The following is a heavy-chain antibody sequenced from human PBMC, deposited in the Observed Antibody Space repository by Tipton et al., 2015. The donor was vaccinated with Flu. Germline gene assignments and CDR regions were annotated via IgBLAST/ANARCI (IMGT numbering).Heavy chain of an antibody. J-gene: IGHJ4*02. D-gene: IGHD1-26*01. V-gene: IGHV4-31*03. CDR1: GGSISSGGAY. CDR2: IYYSGST. Sequence: GLVKPSQTLSLTCTVSGGSISSGGAYWSWIRQRPGKGLEWIGGIYYSGSTYYNPSLRSRVYISVDTSKNQFSLDLNSVTAADTAVHYCARAGSYKGYFDYWGQGTLVTVSS. CDR3: ARAGSYKGYFDY.